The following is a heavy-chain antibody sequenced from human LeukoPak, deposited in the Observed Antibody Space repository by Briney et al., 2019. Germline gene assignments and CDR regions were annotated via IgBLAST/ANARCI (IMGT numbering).Heavy chain of an antibody. CDR2: IYYSGST. J-gene: IGHJ6*03. CDR1: GGSISSYY. Sequence: SETLSLTCTVSGGSISSYYWSWIRQPPGKGLEWIGYIYYSGSTNYDPSLKSRVTISVDTSKNQFSLKLSSVTAAETAVYYCAREGRYRYGYNEYHSYMDIWGKGTTVTVSS. V-gene: IGHV4-59*01. D-gene: IGHD5-24*01. CDR3: AREGRYRYGYNEYHSYMDI.